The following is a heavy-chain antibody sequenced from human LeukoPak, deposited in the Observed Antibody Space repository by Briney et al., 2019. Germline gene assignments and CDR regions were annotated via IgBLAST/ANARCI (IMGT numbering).Heavy chain of an antibody. V-gene: IGHV3-23*01. D-gene: IGHD4-23*01. CDR3: AKVLWGDYGGAFDI. J-gene: IGHJ3*02. CDR2: ITGSGGNT. CDR1: GFSFSSLA. Sequence: QTGGSLRLSCAASGFSFSSLAMSWVRQTPGKGLEWVSAITGSGGNTYYADSVKGRFTTSRDNSKNTLYLQMNSLRAEDTAVYYCAKVLWGDYGGAFDIWGQGTMVTVSS.